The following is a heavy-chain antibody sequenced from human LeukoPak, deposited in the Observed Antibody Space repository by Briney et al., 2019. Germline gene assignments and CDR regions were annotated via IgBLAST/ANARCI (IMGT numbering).Heavy chain of an antibody. CDR2: IKSKTDGGTT. CDR1: GFTFSNAW. Sequence: PGGSLRLSCAASGFTFSNAWMSWVRQAPGKGLEWVGRIKSKTDGGTTDYAAPVKGRFTISRDDSKNTLYLQMNSLKTEDTAVYYCTTDNWNDAKLDCWGQGTLVTVSS. J-gene: IGHJ4*02. CDR3: TTDNWNDAKLDC. V-gene: IGHV3-15*01. D-gene: IGHD1-20*01.